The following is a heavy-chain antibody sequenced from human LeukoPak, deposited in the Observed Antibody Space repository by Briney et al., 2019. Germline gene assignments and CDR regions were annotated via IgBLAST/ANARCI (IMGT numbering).Heavy chain of an antibody. CDR1: GFTFNGSA. CDR3: ARDGLYQDSDGFDSESFDY. Sequence: PGRSLRLSCAASGFTFNGSAMHWVRQAPGKGLEWVALISYDGKNKYYVDSVKGRLTISRDNSKNTVFLEMNSLRVEDTAVYFCARDGLYQDSDGFDSESFDYWGQGTLVTVSS. V-gene: IGHV3-30*04. CDR2: ISYDGKNK. J-gene: IGHJ4*02. D-gene: IGHD2-2*01.